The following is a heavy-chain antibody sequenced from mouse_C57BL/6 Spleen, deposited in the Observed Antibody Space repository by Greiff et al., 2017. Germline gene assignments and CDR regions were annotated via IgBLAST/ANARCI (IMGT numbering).Heavy chain of an antibody. CDR1: GYAFSSSW. V-gene: IGHV1-82*01. J-gene: IGHJ1*03. CDR2: IYPGDGDT. D-gene: IGHD4-1*01. CDR3: ARLTGTSHWYFDV. Sequence: VKVVESGPELVKPGASVKISCKASGYAFSSSWMNWVKQRPGKGLEWIGRIYPGDGDTNYNGKFKGKATLTADKSSSTAYMQLSSLTSEDSAVYFCARLTGTSHWYFDVWGTGTTVTVSS.